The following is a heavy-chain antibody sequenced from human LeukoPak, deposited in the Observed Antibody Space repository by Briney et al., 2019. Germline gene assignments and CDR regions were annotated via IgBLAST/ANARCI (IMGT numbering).Heavy chain of an antibody. Sequence: PSETLSLTCTVSGGSISSYYWSWLRQPPGKGLEWIGYIYYSGSTNYNPSLKSRVTISVDTSKNQFSLKLSSVTAADTAVYYCARGWRDGYIGFDYWGQGTLVTVSS. CDR1: GGSISSYY. CDR2: IYYSGST. J-gene: IGHJ4*02. V-gene: IGHV4-59*01. D-gene: IGHD5-24*01. CDR3: ARGWRDGYIGFDY.